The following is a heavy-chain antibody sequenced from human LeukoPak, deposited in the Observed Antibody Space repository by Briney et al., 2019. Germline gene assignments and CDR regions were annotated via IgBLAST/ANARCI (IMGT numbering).Heavy chain of an antibody. V-gene: IGHV4-30-2*01. D-gene: IGHD3-10*01. J-gene: IGHJ3*02. Sequence: SETLSLTCAVSGGSISSGGYSWSWIRRPPGKGLEWIGYIYHSGSTYYNPSLKSRVTISVDRSKNQFSLKLSSVTAADTAVYYCARLGSGNAFDIWGQGTMVTVSS. CDR3: ARLGSGNAFDI. CDR1: GGSISSGGYS. CDR2: IYHSGST.